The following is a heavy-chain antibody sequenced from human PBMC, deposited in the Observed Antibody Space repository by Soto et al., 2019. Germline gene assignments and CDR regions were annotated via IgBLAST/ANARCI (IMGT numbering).Heavy chain of an antibody. CDR1: GFSLTTSGVG. V-gene: IGHV2-5*02. CDR3: AHHPYYGLGSYSFDY. D-gene: IGHD3-10*01. Sequence: QITLKESGPTLVRPTQTLTLTCTFSGFSLTTSGVGVGWIRQPPGKALEWLAVIYWDDDKRYSSSLKSRLTITNHTSKSQVVLTITNMDPVDTATYYCAHHPYYGLGSYSFDYWGQGTLVTVSS. J-gene: IGHJ4*02. CDR2: IYWDDDK.